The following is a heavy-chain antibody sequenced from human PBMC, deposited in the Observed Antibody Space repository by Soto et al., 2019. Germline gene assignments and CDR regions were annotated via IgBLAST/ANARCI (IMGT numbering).Heavy chain of an antibody. CDR2: ISYDGSNK. CDR3: ARDEDRDGYNYYYYYGMYV. J-gene: IGHJ6*02. V-gene: IGHV3-30*04. D-gene: IGHD5-12*01. CDR1: GFTFSSYA. Sequence: GGSLRLSCAASGFTFSSYAMHWVRQAPGKGLEWVAVISYDGSNKYYADSVKGRFTISRDNSKNTLYLQMNSLRAEDTAVYYCARDEDRDGYNYYYYYGMYVWGQGTTVTVSS.